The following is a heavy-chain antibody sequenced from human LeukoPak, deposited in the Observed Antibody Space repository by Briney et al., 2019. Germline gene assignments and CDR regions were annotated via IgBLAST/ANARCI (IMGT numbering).Heavy chain of an antibody. CDR3: VRDKLTGASRLDY. CDR2: INWNGGST. CDR1: GFTFDDYG. V-gene: IGHV3-20*04. D-gene: IGHD7-27*01. J-gene: IGHJ4*02. Sequence: GGSLRLSCAASGFTFDDYGMSWVRQAPGKGLEWVSGINWNGGSTGYADSVKGRFTISRDNAKNSLYLQMNSLRAEDTAVYYCVRDKLTGASRLDYWGQGTLLTVSS.